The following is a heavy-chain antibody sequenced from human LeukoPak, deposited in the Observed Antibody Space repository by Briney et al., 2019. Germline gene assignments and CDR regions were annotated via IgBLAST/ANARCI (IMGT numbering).Heavy chain of an antibody. D-gene: IGHD3-9*01. CDR3: ARERYFDP. CDR2: INHSGST. V-gene: IGHV4-34*01. CDR1: GVSFSGYY. J-gene: IGHJ5*02. Sequence: SETLSLTCAVYGVSFSGYYWSWIRQPPGKGLEWIGEINHSGSTNYNPSLKSRVTISVDTSKNQFSLKLSSVTAADTAVYYCARERYFDPWGQGTLVTVSS.